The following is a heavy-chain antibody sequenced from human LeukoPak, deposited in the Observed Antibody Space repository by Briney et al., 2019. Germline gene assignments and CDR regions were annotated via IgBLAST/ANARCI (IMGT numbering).Heavy chain of an antibody. CDR2: ISSNGGST. D-gene: IGHD3-16*02. CDR1: GFTVSSNY. Sequence: GGSLRLSCAASGFTVSSNYMSWVRQAPGKGLEYVSAISSNGGSTYYADSVKGRFTISRDNSKNTLYLQMSTLRAEDTAVYYCVKFVPQNYWGQATLVTVSS. V-gene: IGHV3-64D*09. J-gene: IGHJ4*02. CDR3: VKFVPQNY.